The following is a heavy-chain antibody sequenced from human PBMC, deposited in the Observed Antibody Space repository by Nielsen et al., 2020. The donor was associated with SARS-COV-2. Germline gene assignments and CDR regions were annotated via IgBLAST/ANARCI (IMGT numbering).Heavy chain of an antibody. CDR2: INAGNGNT. CDR1: GYTFTSYA. D-gene: IGHD6-6*01. V-gene: IGHV1-3*01. CDR3: ARSYGQLVSLDY. Sequence: ASVKVSCKASGYTFTSYAMHWVRQAPGQRLEWMGWINAGNGNTKCSQKFQGRVTITRDTSASTAYMALSSLRSEDTAVYYCARSYGQLVSLDYWGQGTLVTVSS. J-gene: IGHJ4*02.